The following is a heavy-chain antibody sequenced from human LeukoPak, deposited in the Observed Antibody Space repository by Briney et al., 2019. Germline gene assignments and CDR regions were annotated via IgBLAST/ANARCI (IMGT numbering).Heavy chain of an antibody. D-gene: IGHD5-12*01. CDR1: GFTFSSYA. CDR3: ANLGVATMSPYYYYYGMDV. V-gene: IGHV3-23*01. J-gene: IGHJ6*02. Sequence: GGSLRLSCAASGFTFSSYAMSWVRQAPGKGLEWVSAISGSGGSTYYADSVKGRFTISRDNSKNTLYLQMNSLRAEDTAVYYCANLGVATMSPYYYYYGMDVWGQGTTVTVSS. CDR2: ISGSGGST.